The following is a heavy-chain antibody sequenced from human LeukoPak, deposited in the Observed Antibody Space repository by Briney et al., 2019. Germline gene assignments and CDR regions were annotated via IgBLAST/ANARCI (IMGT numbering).Heavy chain of an antibody. CDR3: AAYYYDSSGYSAAFDI. CDR2: VLVGSGNT. J-gene: IGHJ3*02. Sequence: SVKVSCKASGFTFTSSSVQWVRHARGQLLEWIGWVLVGSGNTNYAQKFQERVTITRDMSTSTAYMELSSLRSEDTAVYYCAAYYYDSSGYSAAFDIWGQGTMVTVSS. CDR1: GFTFTSSS. V-gene: IGHV1-58*01. D-gene: IGHD3-22*01.